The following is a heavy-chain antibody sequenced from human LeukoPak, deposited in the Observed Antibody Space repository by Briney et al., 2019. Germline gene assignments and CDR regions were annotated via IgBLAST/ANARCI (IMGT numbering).Heavy chain of an antibody. Sequence: GGSLRLSCEVSGFTFSSYAMTWDRQVPGRGLEWLAYMTASSVTFYYADSVRGRFTISRDNARNSLFLQMNSLTVEDTAVYYCARSLSGYDPLSAFWGQGTLVTVSS. V-gene: IGHV3-48*03. CDR2: MTASSVTF. J-gene: IGHJ4*02. D-gene: IGHD5-12*01. CDR1: GFTFSSYA. CDR3: ARSLSGYDPLSAF.